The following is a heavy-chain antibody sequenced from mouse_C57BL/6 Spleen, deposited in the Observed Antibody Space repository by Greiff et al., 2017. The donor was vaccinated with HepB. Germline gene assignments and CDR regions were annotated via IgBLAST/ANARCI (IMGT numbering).Heavy chain of an antibody. D-gene: IGHD3-2*02. V-gene: IGHV1-53*01. Sequence: QVQLKQPGTELVKPGASVKLSCKASGYTFTSYWMHWVKQRPGQGLEWIGNINPSNGGTNYNEKFKSKATLTVDKSSSTAYMQLSSLTSEDSAVYYCARGQLRLRYYFDYWGQGTTLTVSS. J-gene: IGHJ2*01. CDR3: ARGQLRLRYYFDY. CDR2: INPSNGGT. CDR1: GYTFTSYW.